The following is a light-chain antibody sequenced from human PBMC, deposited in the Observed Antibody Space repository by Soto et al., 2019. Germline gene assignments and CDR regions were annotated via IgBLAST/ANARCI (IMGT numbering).Light chain of an antibody. J-gene: IGKJ2*01. Sequence: EIVLTQSPATLSLSPGERATLSCRASQSVSIYLAWYQQKPGQAPRLLIYDASSSATGIPARFSGSGSGTDFALTISSLEPEDFAVYYCQQRSAWPTFGQGTRLEI. V-gene: IGKV3-11*01. CDR2: DAS. CDR3: QQRSAWPT. CDR1: QSVSIY.